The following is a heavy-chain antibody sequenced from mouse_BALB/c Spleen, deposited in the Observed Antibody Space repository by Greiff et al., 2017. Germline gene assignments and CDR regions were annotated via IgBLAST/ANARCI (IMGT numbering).Heavy chain of an antibody. CDR3: ARLYEDYAMIF. J-gene: IGHJ4*01. CDR1: GFTFSSYA. Sequence: EVKVVESGGGLVKPGGSLKLSCAASGFTFSSYAMSWVRQTPEKRLEWVATISSGGSYTYYPDSVKGRFTISRDNAKNTLYLQMSSLRSEDTAMYYCARLYEDYAMIFWGQGPSVPVPS. V-gene: IGHV5-9-3*01. CDR2: ISSGGSYT. D-gene: IGHD1-1*01.